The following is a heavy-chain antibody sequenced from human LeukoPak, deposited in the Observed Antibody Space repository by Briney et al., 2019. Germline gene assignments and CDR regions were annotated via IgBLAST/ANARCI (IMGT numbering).Heavy chain of an antibody. D-gene: IGHD3-16*01. V-gene: IGHV3-7*01. CDR1: GFTFSSYW. CDR3: ARRPLGHAFDI. J-gene: IGHJ3*02. Sequence: PGGSLRLSCTASGFTFSSYWMSWVRQAPGKGLEWVANIKQDGSEKYYVDSVKGQFTISRDNAKNSLYLQMNSLRAEDTAVYYCARRPLGHAFDIWGQGTMVTVSS. CDR2: IKQDGSEK.